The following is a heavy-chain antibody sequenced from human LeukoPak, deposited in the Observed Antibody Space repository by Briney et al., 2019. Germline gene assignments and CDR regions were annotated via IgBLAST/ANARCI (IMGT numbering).Heavy chain of an antibody. CDR3: ATEGNMVGATSRYFDY. CDR1: GYTFSNYY. J-gene: IGHJ4*02. CDR2: INPSGGST. V-gene: IGHV1-46*03. D-gene: IGHD1-26*01. Sequence: ASVKVSCKASGYTFSNYYIHWVRHAPGQGLEWMGLINPSGGSTSYAQRFQGRVTMTRDTSTSTVYMEVNSLRAEYTAIYYCATEGNMVGATSRYFDYWGQGTLVTVSS.